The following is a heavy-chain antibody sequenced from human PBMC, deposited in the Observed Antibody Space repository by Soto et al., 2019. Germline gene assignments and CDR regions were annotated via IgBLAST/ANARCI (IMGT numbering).Heavy chain of an antibody. J-gene: IGHJ6*02. CDR1: GGSISSSSYY. CDR3: ARHEGEGHGGNFDYYYYGMDV. V-gene: IGHV4-39*01. Sequence: PSETLSLTCTVSGGSISSSSYYWGWIRQPPGKGLEWIGSIYYSGSTYYNPSLKSRVTISVDTSKNQFSLKLSSVTAADTAVYYCARHEGEGHGGNFDYYYYGMDVWGQGTTVTVS. CDR2: IYYSGST. D-gene: IGHD2-21*02.